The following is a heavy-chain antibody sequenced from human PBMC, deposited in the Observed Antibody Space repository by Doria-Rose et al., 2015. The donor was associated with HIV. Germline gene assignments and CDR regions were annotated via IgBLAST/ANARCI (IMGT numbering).Heavy chain of an antibody. CDR1: GVSLSSPGMG. CDR2: LFSDDGR. V-gene: IGHV2-26*01. D-gene: IGHD6-13*01. CDR3: ARIKSSRWYHKYYFDF. J-gene: IGHJ4*02. Sequence: QVTLKEPGPVLVKPTETLTLTCTVSGVSLSSPGMGVSWIRQPPWKALEWLADLFSDDGRSYKTSLKSRLTISRGTSKSQVVLTMTDMDPVDTATYYCARIKSSRWYHKYYFDFWGQGTLVIVSA.